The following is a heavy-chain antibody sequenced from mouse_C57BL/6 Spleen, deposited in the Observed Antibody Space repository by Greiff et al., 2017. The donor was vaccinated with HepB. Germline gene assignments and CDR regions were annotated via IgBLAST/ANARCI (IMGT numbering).Heavy chain of an antibody. CDR3: ARGTAVVAKGYFDY. D-gene: IGHD1-1*01. J-gene: IGHJ2*01. V-gene: IGHV1-50*01. CDR1: GYTFTSYW. Sequence: VQLQQSGAELVKPGASVKLSCKASGYTFTSYWMQWVKQRPGQGLEWIGEIDPSDSYTNYNQKFKGKATLTVATSSSTAYMQLSSLTSEDSAVYYCARGTAVVAKGYFDYWGQGTTLTVSS. CDR2: IDPSDSYT.